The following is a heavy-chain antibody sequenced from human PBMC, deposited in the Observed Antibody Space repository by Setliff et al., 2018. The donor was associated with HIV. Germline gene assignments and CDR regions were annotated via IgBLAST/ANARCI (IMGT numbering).Heavy chain of an antibody. CDR1: GGSISRSFYY. CDR2: IYYSGST. D-gene: IGHD6-13*01. J-gene: IGHJ3*02. Sequence: PSETLSLTCSVSGGSISRSFYYWGWLRQPPGKGLEWIGSIYYSGSTYYNPSLKSRVTISVDTSKNQFSLKLSSVTAADTAVYYCARVVTAAAGDAFDIWGQGTMVTVSS. V-gene: IGHV4-39*07. CDR3: ARVVTAAAGDAFDI.